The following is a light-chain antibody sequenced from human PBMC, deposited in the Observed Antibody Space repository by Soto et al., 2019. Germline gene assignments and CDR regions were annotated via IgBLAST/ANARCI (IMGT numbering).Light chain of an antibody. V-gene: IGLV1-51*01. CDR1: SSNIGNNF. Sequence: QSVLTQPPSVSAAPGQKVTISCSGSSSNIGNNFVSWYQRLPGTAPKLLIYDNNERPSGIPDRFPGSKSGTSATLGITGLQTGDEADYYCGTWDSSLSALVFGGGTKLTVL. J-gene: IGLJ2*01. CDR2: DNN. CDR3: GTWDSSLSALV.